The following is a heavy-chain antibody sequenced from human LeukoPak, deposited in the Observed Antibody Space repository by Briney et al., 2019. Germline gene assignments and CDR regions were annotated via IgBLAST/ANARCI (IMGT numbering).Heavy chain of an antibody. V-gene: IGHV1-24*01. D-gene: IGHD3-22*01. CDR1: GYTLTELS. Sequence: ASVKVSCKVSGYTLTELSMHWVRQAPGKGLEWMGGFDPEDGETIYAQKFQGRVTMTRDTSISTAYMELSRLRSDDTAVYYCARDRRVYYYDSSGHTRNMDVWGKGTTVTVSS. CDR2: FDPEDGET. CDR3: ARDRRVYYYDSSGHTRNMDV. J-gene: IGHJ6*03.